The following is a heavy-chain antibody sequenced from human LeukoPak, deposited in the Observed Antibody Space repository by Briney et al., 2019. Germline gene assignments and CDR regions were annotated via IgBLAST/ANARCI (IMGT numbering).Heavy chain of an antibody. D-gene: IGHD3-10*01. CDR2: RFHSGST. CDR3: ARGFRGPNFDY. J-gene: IGHJ4*02. Sequence: SETLSLACNVSDYSISRGYHWGWIRQPPGKGLEWIGSRFHSGSTYYNPSLQSRVTTSEDTSKNQFSLKLSSVTAADTAVYYCARGFRGPNFDYWGQGTLVTVSS. CDR1: DYSISRGYH. V-gene: IGHV4-38-2*02.